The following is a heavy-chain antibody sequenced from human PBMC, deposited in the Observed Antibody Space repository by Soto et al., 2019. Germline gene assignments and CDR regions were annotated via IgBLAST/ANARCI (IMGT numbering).Heavy chain of an antibody. CDR1: GGSISSGSYY. J-gene: IGHJ4*02. CDR2: IYDSGST. Sequence: SETLSLTCTVSGGSISSGSYYWTWIRQPPGKGLEWIGYIYDSGSTNYNPSLKSRLTMSVDTSKNQFSLKLTSVTAADTAVYYCARDLTYGGNSLDYWGQGTLVTVSS. D-gene: IGHD4-17*01. CDR3: ARDLTYGGNSLDY. V-gene: IGHV4-61*01.